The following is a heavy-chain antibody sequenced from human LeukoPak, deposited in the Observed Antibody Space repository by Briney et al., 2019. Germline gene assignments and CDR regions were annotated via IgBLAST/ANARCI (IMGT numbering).Heavy chain of an antibody. CDR3: ARDYGGNPDSSYFDY. Sequence: PSQTLSLTCTVSGGSISSGDYYWSWIRQPPGKGLEWIGYIYYSGSTYYNPSLKSRVTISVDTSKNQFSLKLSSVTAADTAVYYCARDYGGNPDSSYFDYWGQGTPVTVSS. J-gene: IGHJ4*02. V-gene: IGHV4-30-4*08. D-gene: IGHD4-23*01. CDR1: GGSISSGDYY. CDR2: IYYSGST.